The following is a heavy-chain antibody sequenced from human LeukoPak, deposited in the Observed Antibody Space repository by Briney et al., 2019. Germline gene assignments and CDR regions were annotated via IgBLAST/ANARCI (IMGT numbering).Heavy chain of an antibody. J-gene: IGHJ4*02. D-gene: IGHD1-26*01. CDR2: IHYSGST. Sequence: SETLSLTCTVSGGSISSGDYYWRWIRQPPGKGLEWIGYIHYSGSTYYNPSLKSRVTISVDTSKNQFSLKLSSVTASDTAVYHYASGIVGALGGWDYWGQGTLVTVSS. CDR3: ASGIVGALGGWDY. CDR1: GGSISSGDYY. V-gene: IGHV4-30-4*01.